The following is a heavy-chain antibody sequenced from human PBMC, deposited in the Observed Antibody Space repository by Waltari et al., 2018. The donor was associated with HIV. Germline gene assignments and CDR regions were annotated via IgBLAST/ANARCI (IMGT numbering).Heavy chain of an antibody. J-gene: IGHJ4*02. CDR1: GFTFSTYW. CDR2: RKQDGSEK. Sequence: EVQLVESGGGLVQPGGSLRLSCAVSGFTFSTYWMSWVRQAPGKGLEWVASRKQDGSEKYSVDSVKGRFTIFRDNAKNSLFLQMNSLRAEDTAVYFCTRGAYYPDYWGQGTLITVSS. CDR3: TRGAYYPDY. V-gene: IGHV3-7*03.